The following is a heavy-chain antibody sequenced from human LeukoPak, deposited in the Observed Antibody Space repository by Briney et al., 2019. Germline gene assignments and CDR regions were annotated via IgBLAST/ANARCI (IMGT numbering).Heavy chain of an antibody. CDR3: ARDLPGITVAGATEH. CDR2: ISYDGSNK. CDR1: GFTSSSYV. D-gene: IGHD6-19*01. V-gene: IGHV3-30*04. J-gene: IGHJ1*01. Sequence: GGSLRLSCAASGFTSSSYVMHWVRQAPGKGLEGGAVISYDGSNKYYADSVKGRFTISRDNSKNTLYLQMNRLRAEDTAVYYCARDLPGITVAGATEHWGQGTLVTVSS.